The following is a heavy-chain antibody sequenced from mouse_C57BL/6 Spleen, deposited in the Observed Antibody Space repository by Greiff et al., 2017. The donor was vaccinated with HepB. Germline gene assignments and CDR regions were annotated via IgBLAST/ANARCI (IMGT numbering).Heavy chain of an antibody. V-gene: IGHV1-82*01. Sequence: VKLVESGPELVKPGASVKISCKASGYAFSSSWMNWVKQRPGKGLEWIGRIYPGDGDTNYNGKFKGKATLTADKSSSTAYMQLSSLTSEDSAVYFCARGGYSGLTGYFDYWGQGTTLTVSS. CDR2: IYPGDGDT. CDR3: ARGGYSGLTGYFDY. D-gene: IGHD4-1*01. J-gene: IGHJ2*01. CDR1: GYAFSSSW.